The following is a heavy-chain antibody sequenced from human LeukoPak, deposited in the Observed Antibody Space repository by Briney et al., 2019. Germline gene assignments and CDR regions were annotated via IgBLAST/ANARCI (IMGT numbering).Heavy chain of an antibody. CDR1: GGSISSYY. Sequence: PSETLSLTCTVSGGSISSYYWSWIRQPPGKGLEWIGYIYYSGSTNYNPSLKSRVTISVDTSKNQFSLKLSSVTAADTAVYYCAGLGGDSSGWYQVGYWGQGTLVTVSS. V-gene: IGHV4-59*08. D-gene: IGHD6-19*01. CDR3: AGLGGDSSGWYQVGY. J-gene: IGHJ4*02. CDR2: IYYSGST.